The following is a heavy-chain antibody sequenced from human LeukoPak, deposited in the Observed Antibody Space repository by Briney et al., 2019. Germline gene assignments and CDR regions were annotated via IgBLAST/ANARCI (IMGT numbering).Heavy chain of an antibody. CDR3: AIQMTMIVVVPYFDY. V-gene: IGHV3-11*04. CDR1: GFTFSDYY. D-gene: IGHD3-22*01. J-gene: IGHJ4*02. Sequence: PGGSLRLSCAASGFTFSDYYMSWIRRAPGKGLNWLSSISSSGSTVYYADSVKGRFTVSRDNAKNSLYLHMNSLRAEDTAVYYCAIQMTMIVVVPYFDYWGQGTLVTVSS. CDR2: ISSSGSTV.